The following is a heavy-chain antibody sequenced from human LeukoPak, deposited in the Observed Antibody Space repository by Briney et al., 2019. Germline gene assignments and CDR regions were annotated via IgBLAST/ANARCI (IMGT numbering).Heavy chain of an antibody. Sequence: GRSLRLSCAASGFTFSRYGMLWVRQAPGKGLEWVAVVSYSGTNIYYADSVKGRFTISRDNSKNTVYLQMNSLRAEDTAVYHCARDRNRDGYNFLDWYFDLWGRGTLVTVSS. CDR1: GFTFSRYG. CDR3: ARDRNRDGYNFLDWYFDL. D-gene: IGHD5-24*01. CDR2: VSYSGTNI. V-gene: IGHV3-30*03. J-gene: IGHJ2*01.